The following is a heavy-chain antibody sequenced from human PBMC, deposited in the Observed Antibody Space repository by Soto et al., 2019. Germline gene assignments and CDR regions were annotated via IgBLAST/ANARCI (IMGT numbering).Heavy chain of an antibody. V-gene: IGHV2-5*02. CDR2: IFWDDDK. CDR3: AHRQHYDIFGY. CDR1: GFSPSTGGVG. J-gene: IGHJ4*02. Sequence: QITLRESVLTLWNPPQTLPVPCPFSGFSPSTGGVGVGGFGQPQGKALEGLAQIFWDDDKRYSPSLKTRPTINKDTTKNQLDLKITNMDPVDTASCDCAHRQHYDIFGYWGQGTLVTVSS. D-gene: IGHD3-9*01.